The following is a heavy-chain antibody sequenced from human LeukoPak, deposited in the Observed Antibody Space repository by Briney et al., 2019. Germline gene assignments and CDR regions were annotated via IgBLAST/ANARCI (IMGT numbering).Heavy chain of an antibody. Sequence: KSSETLSLTCTVSGYSISGGYYWGWIRQPPGKGLEWIGSIYHSGSTYYNPSLKSRVTISVDTSKNQFSLKLSSVTAADTAVYYCARKSWELSYYFDYWGQGTLVTVSS. V-gene: IGHV4-38-2*02. CDR2: IYHSGST. D-gene: IGHD1-26*01. J-gene: IGHJ4*02. CDR3: ARKSWELSYYFDY. CDR1: GYSISGGYY.